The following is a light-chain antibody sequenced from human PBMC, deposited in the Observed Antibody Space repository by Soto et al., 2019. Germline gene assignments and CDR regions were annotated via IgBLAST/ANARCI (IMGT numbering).Light chain of an antibody. CDR3: AAWDDSLNMV. CDR2: RNN. Sequence: QSVLTQPPSASGTPGQRVTISCSGSSSNIGSNYVYWYQQLPGTAPKLLIYRNNQRPSGVPDRFSGSKSGTSASLAISGLRSEDEADYYCAAWDDSLNMVFGGGTKLTV. J-gene: IGLJ2*01. CDR1: SSNIGSNY. V-gene: IGLV1-47*01.